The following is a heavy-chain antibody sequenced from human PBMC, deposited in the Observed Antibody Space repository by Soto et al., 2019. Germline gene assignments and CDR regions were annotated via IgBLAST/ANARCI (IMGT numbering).Heavy chain of an antibody. CDR3: ARRYYGGNSGSLDY. V-gene: IGHV1-69*02. D-gene: IGHD4-17*01. Sequence: QVQLVQSGAEVKKPGSSVKVSCKASGGTFSSYTISWVRQAPGQGLEWMGRIIPILGIANYAQKFQGRVTXXAXKXXSKAYMELSSVRSEDTAVYYCARRYYGGNSGSLDYWGQGTLVTVSS. CDR1: GGTFSSYT. CDR2: IIPILGIA. J-gene: IGHJ4*02.